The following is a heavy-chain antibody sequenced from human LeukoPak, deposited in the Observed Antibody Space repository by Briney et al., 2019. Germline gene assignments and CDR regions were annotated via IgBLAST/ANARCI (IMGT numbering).Heavy chain of an antibody. J-gene: IGHJ5*02. CDR1: GCSISSYY. CDR2: IYSGGNT. Sequence: PSETLSLTCTVSGCSISSYYWSWIRQPAGKGLEWIGRIYSGGNTNYNPSLKSRVTMSVDTSKKQFSLKLSSVTAADTAVYYCARGSVITFGGVTQTGGNWFDPWGQGTLVTVSS. D-gene: IGHD3-16*01. CDR3: ARGSVITFGGVTQTGGNWFDP. V-gene: IGHV4-4*07.